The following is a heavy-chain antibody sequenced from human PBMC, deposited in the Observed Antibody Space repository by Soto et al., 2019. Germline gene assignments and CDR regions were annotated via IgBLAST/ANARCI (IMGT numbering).Heavy chain of an antibody. J-gene: IGHJ4*02. CDR1: GGSISSSSYY. V-gene: IGHV4-39*01. CDR2: IYYSGST. CDR3: ARRGYYDFWSGYYTLSYFDY. Sequence: SETLSLTCTVSGGSISSSSYYWGWIRQPPGKGLEWIGSIYYSGSTYYNPSLKSRVTISVDTSKNQFSLKLSSVTAADTAVYYCARRGYYDFWSGYYTLSYFDYWGQGTLVTVSS. D-gene: IGHD3-3*01.